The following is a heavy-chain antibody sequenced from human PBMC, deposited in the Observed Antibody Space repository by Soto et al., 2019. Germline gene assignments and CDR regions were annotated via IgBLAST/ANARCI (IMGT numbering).Heavy chain of an antibody. Sequence: SETLSLTCTVSGGSISSDNYFWSWIRQHPGKGLEWIGYIDYIGRAYYNPSLKSRVTTSVDTSKNQFSLRLSSVTVADTATYYCAREVKSAAASDAFDLWGQGTVVTVSS. CDR3: AREVKSAAASDAFDL. CDR1: GGSISSDNYF. CDR2: IDYIGRA. V-gene: IGHV4-31*03. J-gene: IGHJ3*01. D-gene: IGHD2-15*01.